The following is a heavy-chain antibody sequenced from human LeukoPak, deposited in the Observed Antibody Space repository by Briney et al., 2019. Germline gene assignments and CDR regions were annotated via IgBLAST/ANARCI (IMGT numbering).Heavy chain of an antibody. Sequence: GGSLRLSCAASGFTFSSYAMSWVRQAPGKGLEWVSATSGSGGSTYYADSVKGRFTISRDNSKNTLYLQMNSLRAEDTAVYYCAKDPLIVVVPAARSGMDVWGQGTTVTVSS. CDR2: TSGSGGST. D-gene: IGHD2-2*01. CDR3: AKDPLIVVVPAARSGMDV. V-gene: IGHV3-23*01. CDR1: GFTFSSYA. J-gene: IGHJ6*02.